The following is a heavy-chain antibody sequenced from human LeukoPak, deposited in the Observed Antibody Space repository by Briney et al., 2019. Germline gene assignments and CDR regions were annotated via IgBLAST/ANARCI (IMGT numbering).Heavy chain of an antibody. V-gene: IGHV3-23*01. CDR2: ISDDFGT. Sequence: HPGGSLRLSCAASGFTFSSYAMSFLRRAPGKGLEWVSAISDDFGTYHADSVKGRFTISRDNSRNTLYLQMTSLRAEDTAVYYCARDCYDSRGYYDDAFDIWGQGTMVTVSS. CDR3: ARDCYDSRGYYDDAFDI. CDR1: GFTFSSYA. D-gene: IGHD3-22*01. J-gene: IGHJ3*02.